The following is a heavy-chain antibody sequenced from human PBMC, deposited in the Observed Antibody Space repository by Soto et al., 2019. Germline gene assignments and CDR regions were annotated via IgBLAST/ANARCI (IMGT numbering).Heavy chain of an antibody. Sequence: PSETLSLTCTVSGGSISSYYWSWIRQPAGKGLEWIGRIYTSGSTNYNPSLKSRVTMSVDTSKNQFSLKLSSVTAADTAVYYCARGIDFWSGYDDKWFDPWGQGTLGTVS. V-gene: IGHV4-4*07. J-gene: IGHJ5*02. D-gene: IGHD3-3*01. CDR2: IYTSGST. CDR1: GGSISSYY. CDR3: ARGIDFWSGYDDKWFDP.